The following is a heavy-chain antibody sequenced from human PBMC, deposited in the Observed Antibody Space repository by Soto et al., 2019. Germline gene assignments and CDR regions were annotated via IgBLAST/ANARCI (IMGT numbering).Heavy chain of an antibody. CDR1: GYTFTSYA. CDR2: INAGNGNT. D-gene: IGHD3-10*01. CDR3: ARVGGSGSYSFDY. Sequence: QVQLVQSGAEEKKPGASVKVSCKASGYTFTSYAMHWVRQAPGQRLEWRGWINAGNGNTKYSQKFQGRVTITRDTSASTAYMELSSLRSEDTAVYYCARVGGSGSYSFDYWGQGTLVTVSS. V-gene: IGHV1-3*05. J-gene: IGHJ4*02.